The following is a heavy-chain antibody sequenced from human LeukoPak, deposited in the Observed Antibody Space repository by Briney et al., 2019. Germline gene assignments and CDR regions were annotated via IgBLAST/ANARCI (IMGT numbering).Heavy chain of an antibody. CDR1: GFTFGSYA. Sequence: GGSLRLSCAASGFTFGSYAMSWVRQAPGKGLEWVSAISGSGGSTYYADSVKGWFTISRDNSKNTLYLQMNSLRVEDTAVYFCAKDASTIVVAITLGYWGQGTLVTVSS. J-gene: IGHJ4*02. CDR3: AKDASTIVVAITLGY. V-gene: IGHV3-23*01. CDR2: ISGSGGST. D-gene: IGHD3-22*01.